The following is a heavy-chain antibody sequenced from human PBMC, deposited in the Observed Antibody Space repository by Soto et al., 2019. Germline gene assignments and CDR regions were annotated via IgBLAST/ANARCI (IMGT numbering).Heavy chain of an antibody. Sequence: SETLSLTCAVSGGSISSGGYSCSWILHPPGKGLEWIGYIYHSVSTYYNPSLKSRVTISVDRSKNQFSLKMSSVTAADTAVYYCARGADYYDSSGYYYYFEYWGQGTMVTVSS. CDR2: IYHSVST. V-gene: IGHV4-30-2*01. J-gene: IGHJ4*02. CDR3: ARGADYYDSSGYYYYFEY. D-gene: IGHD3-22*01. CDR1: GGSISSGGYS.